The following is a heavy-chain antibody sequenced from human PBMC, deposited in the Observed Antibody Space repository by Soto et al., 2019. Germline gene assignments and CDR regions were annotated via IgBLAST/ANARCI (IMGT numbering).Heavy chain of an antibody. D-gene: IGHD5-18*01. CDR1: GRSSRYLY. J-gene: IGHJ1*01. CDR2: ISDRGNT. Sequence: TVPGRSSRYLYWSWVGQPPGKGLEWIGYISDRGNTNYNPSLKSRVSISVDTSKYQLYLYLCSVTAAATAVDYCGSAQTVFSSYLCYPRGQ. V-gene: IGHV4-59*01. CDR3: GSAQTVFSSYLCYP.